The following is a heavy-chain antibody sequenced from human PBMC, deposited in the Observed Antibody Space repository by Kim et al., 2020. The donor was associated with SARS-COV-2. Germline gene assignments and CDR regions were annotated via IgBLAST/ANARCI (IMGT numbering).Heavy chain of an antibody. D-gene: IGHD3-10*01. CDR1: GGSISSSSSY. J-gene: IGHJ4*02. V-gene: IGHV4-39*01. CDR2: IYYSGST. Sequence: SETLSLTCTVSGGSISSSSSYWGWVRQPPGKGLEWIGSIYYSGSTYYNPSLKSRVTISVDTPKNQFSLRLSSVTAADTAVYYCARHGHGSGYIIYFDYWAQDTVVTVSS. CDR3: ARHGHGSGYIIYFDY.